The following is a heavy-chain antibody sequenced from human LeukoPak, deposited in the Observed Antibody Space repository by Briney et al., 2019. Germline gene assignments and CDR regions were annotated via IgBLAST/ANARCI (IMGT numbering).Heavy chain of an antibody. CDR2: IIPIFGTA. CDR3: AYCGGDCYFDY. V-gene: IGHV1-69*06. J-gene: IGHJ4*02. D-gene: IGHD2-21*02. CDR1: GGTFSSYA. Sequence: SVKVSCKASGGTFSSYAISWVRQALGQGLEWMGSIIPIFGTANYAQKFQGRVTITADKSTSTAYMELSSLRSEDTAVYYCAYCGGDCYFDYWGQGTLVTVSS.